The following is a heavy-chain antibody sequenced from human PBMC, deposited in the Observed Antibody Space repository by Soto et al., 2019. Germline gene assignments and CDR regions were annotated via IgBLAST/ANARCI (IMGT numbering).Heavy chain of an antibody. V-gene: IGHV3-21*01. J-gene: IGHJ4*02. CDR3: VRARATDSRPDY. CDR2: ISSSSSYI. CDR1: GFTFSLYT. D-gene: IGHD3-22*01. Sequence: GGSLRLSCVASGFTFSLYTMVWVRRAPGKGLEWVSSISSSSSYIYYADSLKGRFSISRDNGKNSLYLQMDSLRVEDTATYFCVRARATDSRPDYWGQGSLVTVSS.